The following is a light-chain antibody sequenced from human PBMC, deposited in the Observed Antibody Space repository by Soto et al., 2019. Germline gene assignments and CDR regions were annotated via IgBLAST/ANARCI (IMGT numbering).Light chain of an antibody. CDR1: QSVRSTS. Sequence: DIVLTQSPGTLSLSPGERATLSCRASQSVRSTSLAWYQQKPGQAPRLLIYGASSRATGIPDRFSGGGSGTDFTLTISRLEPEDVATYYCQKYNSAPRTFGQGTKVDIK. V-gene: IGKV3-20*01. CDR2: GAS. CDR3: QKYNSAPRT. J-gene: IGKJ1*01.